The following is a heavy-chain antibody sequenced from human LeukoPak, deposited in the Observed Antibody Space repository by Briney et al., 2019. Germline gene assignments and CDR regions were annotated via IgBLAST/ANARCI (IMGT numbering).Heavy chain of an antibody. J-gene: IGHJ4*02. Sequence: SVKVSCKASGYTFTNYYMHWVRQAPGQGLEGMGIINSSDGKTSYAQKFQGIVTVTRDQSTSTVYMELSSLRSEDTARYYCAREIGPRQLHLWGSAFDYWGEGTLVTVSS. CDR2: INSSDGKT. CDR1: GYTFTNYY. V-gene: IGHV1-46*01. CDR3: AREIGPRQLHLWGSAFDY. D-gene: IGHD5-18*01.